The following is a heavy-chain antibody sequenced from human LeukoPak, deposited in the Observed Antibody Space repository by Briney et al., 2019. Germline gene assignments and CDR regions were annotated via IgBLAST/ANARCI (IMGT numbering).Heavy chain of an antibody. J-gene: IGHJ6*03. V-gene: IGHV3-21*01. CDR2: ISSSSSYI. D-gene: IGHD1-26*01. CDR3: ARDRRRGSYFYYYMDV. Sequence: GGSLRLSCAASGFTFNSYAMTWVRQAPGKGLEWVSSISSSSSYIYYADSVKGRFTISRDNAKNSLYLQMNSLRAEDTAVYYCARDRRRGSYFYYYMDVWGKGTTVTVSS. CDR1: GFTFNSYA.